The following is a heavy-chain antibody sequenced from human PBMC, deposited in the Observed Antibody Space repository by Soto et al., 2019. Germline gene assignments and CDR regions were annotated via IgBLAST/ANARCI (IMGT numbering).Heavy chain of an antibody. D-gene: IGHD2-8*01. CDR3: AKDMGDIVLMVYAQGPFDY. V-gene: IGHV3-30*18. Sequence: GGSLRLSCAASGFTFSSYGMHWVRQAPGKGLEWVAVISYDGSNKYYADSVKGRFTISRDNSKNTLYLQMNSLRAEDTAVYYCAKDMGDIVLMVYAQGPFDYWGQGTLVTVS. CDR1: GFTFSSYG. CDR2: ISYDGSNK. J-gene: IGHJ4*02.